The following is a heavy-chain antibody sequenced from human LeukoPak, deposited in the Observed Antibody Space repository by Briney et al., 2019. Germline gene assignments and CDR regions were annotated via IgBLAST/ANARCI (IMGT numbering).Heavy chain of an antibody. Sequence: SEILSLTCTVSGSYISSRCYYLGWLRYPPGEGVEWIGNIYYSGSTYYNPSLRSRVTISVDTSKNQLTLKLNSVTAADTAVYYCARQGGSYYTPFDSWGQGTLVTVSS. D-gene: IGHD1-26*01. CDR2: IYYSGST. J-gene: IGHJ4*02. CDR1: GSYISSRCYY. V-gene: IGHV4-39*01. CDR3: ARQGGSYYTPFDS.